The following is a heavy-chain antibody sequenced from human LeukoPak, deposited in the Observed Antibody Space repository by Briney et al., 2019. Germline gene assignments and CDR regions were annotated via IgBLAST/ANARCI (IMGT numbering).Heavy chain of an antibody. D-gene: IGHD1-1*01. Sequence: GGSLRLSCAASGFPFSSYWMRWVRQAPGKGLEWVANIKQDGSDKYYVDSVKGRFTISRDNAKNSLYLQLNSLRADDTAVYYCARLTGTTGFDYWGQGTLVTVSS. CDR3: ARLTGTTGFDY. CDR2: IKQDGSDK. J-gene: IGHJ4*02. V-gene: IGHV3-7*01. CDR1: GFPFSSYW.